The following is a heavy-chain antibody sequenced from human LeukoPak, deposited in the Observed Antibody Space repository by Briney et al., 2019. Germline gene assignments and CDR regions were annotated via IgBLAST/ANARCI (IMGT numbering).Heavy chain of an antibody. CDR2: IKQDGSEK. J-gene: IGHJ6*02. V-gene: IGHV3-7*01. CDR1: GFTFSSYA. Sequence: PGGSLRLSCAASGFTFSSYAMHWVRQAPGKGLEWVANIKQDGSEKYYVDSVKGRFTISRDNAKNSLYLQMNSLRAEDTAVYYCASLPPGYYYDSSGLRYYYYYGMDVWGQGTTVTVSS. D-gene: IGHD3-22*01. CDR3: ASLPPGYYYDSSGLRYYYYYGMDV.